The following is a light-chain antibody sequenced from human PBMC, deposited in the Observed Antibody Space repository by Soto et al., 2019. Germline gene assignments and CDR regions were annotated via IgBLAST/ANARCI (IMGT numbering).Light chain of an antibody. J-gene: IGKJ1*01. CDR3: QHYKMYSPWT. Sequence: IPLTQSPSTLSATEGASAPLTWGASQSISSWLAWYQQKPGKAPKLLIYKASTLKSGVPSRFSGSGSGTEFTLTISSLQPDDFATYYCQHYKMYSPWTSAQRAKVDI. CDR1: QSISSW. V-gene: IGKV1-5*03. CDR2: KAS.